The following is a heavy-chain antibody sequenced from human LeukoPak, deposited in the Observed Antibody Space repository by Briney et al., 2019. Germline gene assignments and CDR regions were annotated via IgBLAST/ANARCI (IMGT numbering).Heavy chain of an antibody. J-gene: IGHJ4*02. V-gene: IGHV4-59*01. CDR2: IFYSGST. Sequence: PSETLSLTCTVSGGSISSYSWSWIRQPPGKGLEWIGYIFYSGSTNYNPSLKGRVTISVDTSKNQFSLNLSSVTAADTAVYYCARALYYYDSSGPLPLKWGQGTLVTVSS. D-gene: IGHD3-22*01. CDR3: ARALYYYDSSGPLPLK. CDR1: GGSISSYS.